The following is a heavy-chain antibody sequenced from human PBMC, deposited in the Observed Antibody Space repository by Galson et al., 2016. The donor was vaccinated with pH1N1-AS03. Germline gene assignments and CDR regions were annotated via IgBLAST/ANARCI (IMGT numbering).Heavy chain of an antibody. V-gene: IGHV5-10-1*01. D-gene: IGHD3-16*01. Sequence: QSGDDAKKPGESLRIPCRGSGSSFTTYWVICGRQMPGKGLEWMGRIDPSDSETQYSPSFRGHVTISDDKSINTAYLQWSSLKDTDTAMYYCARSESMTRVITFYSIWGQGVQVTVSS. CDR1: GSSFTTYW. J-gene: IGHJ4*02. CDR3: ARSESMTRVITFYSI. CDR2: IDPSDSET.